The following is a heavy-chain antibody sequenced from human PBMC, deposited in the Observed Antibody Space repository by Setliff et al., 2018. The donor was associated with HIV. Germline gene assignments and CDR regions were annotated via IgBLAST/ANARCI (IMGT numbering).Heavy chain of an antibody. V-gene: IGHV4-61*02. CDR1: GGSISSGSYY. CDR3: ARVEDYYDSSSYYPPDAFDI. D-gene: IGHD3-22*01. J-gene: IGHJ3*02. CDR2: IYTSGST. Sequence: PSETLSLTCTVSGGSISSGSYYWSWIRQPAGKGLEWIGRIYTSGSTNYNPSLKSRVTISVDTSKNQFSLKLSSVTAADTAVYYCARVEDYYDSSSYYPPDAFDIWGQGTMVTVSS.